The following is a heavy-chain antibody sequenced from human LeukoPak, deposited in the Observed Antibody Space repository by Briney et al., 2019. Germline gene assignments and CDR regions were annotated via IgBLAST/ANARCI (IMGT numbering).Heavy chain of an antibody. CDR2: ISYDGSNK. CDR1: GFTFSSYG. Sequence: GGSLRLSCAASGFTFSSYGMHWVRQAPGKGLEWVAVISYDGSNKYYADSVKGRFTISRDNSKNTLYLQMNSLRAEGTAVHYCAGWRGYCSGGSCYSVYWGQGTLVTVSS. J-gene: IGHJ4*02. V-gene: IGHV3-30*03. CDR3: AGWRGYCSGGSCYSVY. D-gene: IGHD2-15*01.